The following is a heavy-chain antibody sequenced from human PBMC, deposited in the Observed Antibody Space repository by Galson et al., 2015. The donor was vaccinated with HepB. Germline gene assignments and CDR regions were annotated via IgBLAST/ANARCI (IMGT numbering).Heavy chain of an antibody. D-gene: IGHD3-16*01. CDR3: ARGERTGLDY. V-gene: IGHV4-59*01. J-gene: IGHJ4*02. CDR2: MSYSGSS. CDR1: GGSIRSYY. Sequence: SEPLSLTCTVSGGSIRSYYWSWIRQPPGKELEWIGYMSYSGSSNYNPSLKSRVTISADTSKNQSSLKLTSMTAADTAVYYCARGERTGLDYWGQGTLVTVSS.